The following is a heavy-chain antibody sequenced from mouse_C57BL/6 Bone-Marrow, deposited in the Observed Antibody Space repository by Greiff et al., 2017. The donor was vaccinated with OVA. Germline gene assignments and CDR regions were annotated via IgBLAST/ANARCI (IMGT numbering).Heavy chain of an antibody. J-gene: IGHJ1*03. D-gene: IGHD2-5*01. V-gene: IGHV1-52*01. CDR2: IDPSDSET. CDR3: ALYYSNSYWYFDV. CDR1: GYTFTSYW. Sequence: VQLQQPGAELVRPGSSVKLSCKASGYTFTSYWMHWVKQRPIQGLEWIGNIDPSDSETHYNQKFKDKATLTVDKSSSTAYMQLSSLTSEDSAVYYCALYYSNSYWYFDVWGTGTTVTVSS.